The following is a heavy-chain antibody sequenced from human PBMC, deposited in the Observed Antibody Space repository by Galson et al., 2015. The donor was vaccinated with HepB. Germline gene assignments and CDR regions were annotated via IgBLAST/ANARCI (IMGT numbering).Heavy chain of an antibody. J-gene: IGHJ6*03. CDR1: GGTFSSYA. CDR2: IIPIFGTA. D-gene: IGHD6-13*01. Sequence: SVKVSCKASGGTFSSYAISWVRQAPGQGLEWMGGIIPIFGTANYAQKFQGRVTITADESTSTAYMELSSLRSEDTAVYYCARVSKEQQLVFGFSYYYYYMDVWGEGTTVTVSS. V-gene: IGHV1-69*13. CDR3: ARVSKEQQLVFGFSYYYYYMDV.